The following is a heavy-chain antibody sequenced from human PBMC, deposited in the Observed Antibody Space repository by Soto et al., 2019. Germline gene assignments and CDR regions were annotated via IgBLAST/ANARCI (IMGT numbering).Heavy chain of an antibody. Sequence: EVQLWESGGGLVQPGGSLRLSCAASGFTFSSYAMSWVRQAPGKGLEWVSAISGSGGSTYYADSVKGRFTISRDNSKNTLYLQMNSLRAEDTAVYYCANHRRFILGELGYWGQGTLVTVSS. CDR2: ISGSGGST. CDR1: GFTFSSYA. CDR3: ANHRRFILGELGY. D-gene: IGHD3-16*01. J-gene: IGHJ4*02. V-gene: IGHV3-23*01.